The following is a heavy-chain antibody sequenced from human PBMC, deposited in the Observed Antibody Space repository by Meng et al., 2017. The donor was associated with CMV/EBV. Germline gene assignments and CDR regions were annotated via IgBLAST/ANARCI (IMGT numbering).Heavy chain of an antibody. D-gene: IGHD6-13*01. CDR3: ARVIAAAGTRTPGYYGMDV. CDR1: GGTFSSYT. J-gene: IGHJ6*02. Sequence: SVKVSCKASGGTFSSYTISWVRQGPGQGLEWMGRIIPILGIANYAQKFQGRVTITADKSTSTAYMELSSLRSDDTAVYYCARVIAAAGTRTPGYYGMDVWGQGTTVTVSS. V-gene: IGHV1-69*02. CDR2: IIPILGIA.